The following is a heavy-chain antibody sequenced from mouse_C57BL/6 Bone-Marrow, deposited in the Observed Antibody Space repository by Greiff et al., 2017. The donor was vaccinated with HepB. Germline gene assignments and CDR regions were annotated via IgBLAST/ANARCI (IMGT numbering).Heavy chain of an antibody. CDR1: GYAFTNYL. CDR3: ARSRYYGSRRYFDV. J-gene: IGHJ1*03. D-gene: IGHD1-1*01. V-gene: IGHV1-54*01. CDR2: INPGSGGT. Sequence: LVESGAELVRPGTSVKVSCKASGYAFTNYLIEWVKQRPGQGLEWIGVINPGSGGTNYNEKFKGKATLTADKSSSTAYMQLSSLTSEDSAVYFCARSRYYGSRRYFDVWGTGTTVTVSS.